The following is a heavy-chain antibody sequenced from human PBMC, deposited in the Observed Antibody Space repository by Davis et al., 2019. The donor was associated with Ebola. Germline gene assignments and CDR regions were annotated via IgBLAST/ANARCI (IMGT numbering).Heavy chain of an antibody. CDR2: INHRGST. Sequence: SETLSLTCAVYGGSFSGYYWSWIRQSPGKGLEWIGEINHRGSTSYNPSLKSRVTISVDTSKNQFSLKLGSVTAADTAVYYCARVPIEVVSRSRTNNWFDPWGQGTLVTVSS. D-gene: IGHD3-22*01. CDR1: GGSFSGYY. J-gene: IGHJ5*02. CDR3: ARVPIEVVSRSRTNNWFDP. V-gene: IGHV4-34*01.